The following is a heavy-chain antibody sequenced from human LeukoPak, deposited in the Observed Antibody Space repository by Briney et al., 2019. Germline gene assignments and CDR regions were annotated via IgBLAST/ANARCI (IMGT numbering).Heavy chain of an antibody. D-gene: IGHD5-12*01. CDR3: ARRVATITGGYYFDY. CDR1: GYSISSGYY. CDR2: IYHSGST. V-gene: IGHV4-38-2*02. Sequence: SETLSLTCTVSGYSISSGYYWGGIRQPPGKGLEWIGSIYHSGSTYYYPSLKSRITISVDTSKNQFSLKLSSVTAADTAVYYCARRVATITGGYYFDYWGQGTLVTVSS. J-gene: IGHJ4*02.